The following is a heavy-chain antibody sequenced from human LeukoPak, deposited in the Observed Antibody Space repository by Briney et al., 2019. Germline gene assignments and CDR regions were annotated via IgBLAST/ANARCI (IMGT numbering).Heavy chain of an antibody. CDR1: GYTFTSYA. CDR2: INAGNDNT. CDR3: ARDPRPSPTYYFDY. J-gene: IGHJ4*02. V-gene: IGHV1-3*01. Sequence: GASVKVSCKASGYTFTSYAMHWVRQAPGQRLEWMGWINAGNDNTKYSQKFQGRVTITRDTSASTAYMELSSLRSEDTAVYYCARDPRPSPTYYFDYWGQGTLVTVSS. D-gene: IGHD2-2*01.